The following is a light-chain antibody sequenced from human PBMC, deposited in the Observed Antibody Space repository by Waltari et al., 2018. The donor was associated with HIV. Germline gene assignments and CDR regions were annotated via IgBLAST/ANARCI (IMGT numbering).Light chain of an antibody. CDR2: WAS. CDR3: QQYYSTPPT. J-gene: IGKJ2*01. CDR1: QNLFYSSNNKNY. V-gene: IGKV4-1*01. Sequence: DIVMTQSPDSLAVSLGVRTTINCKSSQNLFYSSNNKNYLAWYQHKPGQPPKLLFYWASTRESGVPDRFSGSGSGTNFTLTISSLQADDVAVYFCQQYYSTPPTFGQGTKLE.